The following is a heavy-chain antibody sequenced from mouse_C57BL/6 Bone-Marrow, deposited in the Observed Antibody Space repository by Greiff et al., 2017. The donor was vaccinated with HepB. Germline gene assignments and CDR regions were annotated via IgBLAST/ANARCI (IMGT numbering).Heavy chain of an antibody. CDR3: ARGRGSSGPYYFDY. D-gene: IGHD3-2*02. J-gene: IGHJ2*01. CDR1: GYAFSSSW. V-gene: IGHV1-82*01. CDR2: IYPGDGDT. Sequence: LQESGPELVKPGASVKISCKASGYAFSSSWMNWVKQRPGKGLEWIGRIYPGDGDTNYNGKFKGKATLTADKSSSTAYMQLISLPSEDSAVYFCARGRGSSGPYYFDYWGQGTTLTVSS.